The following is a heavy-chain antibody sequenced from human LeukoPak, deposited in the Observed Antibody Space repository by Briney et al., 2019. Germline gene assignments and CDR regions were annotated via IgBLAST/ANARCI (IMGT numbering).Heavy chain of an antibody. CDR1: GYTLTELS. CDR3: ATWYSYGYCFDY. CDR2: FDPEDGET. Sequence: ASVKVSCKVSGYTLTELSMHWVRQAPGKGLEWMGGFDPEDGETIYAQKFQGRVTMTEDTSTDTAYMELSSLRSEDTAVYYCATWYSYGYCFDYWGQGTLVTVSS. D-gene: IGHD5-18*01. J-gene: IGHJ4*02. V-gene: IGHV1-24*01.